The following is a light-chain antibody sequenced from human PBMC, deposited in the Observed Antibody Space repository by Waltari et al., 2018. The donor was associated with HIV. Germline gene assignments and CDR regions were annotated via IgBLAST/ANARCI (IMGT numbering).Light chain of an antibody. CDR3: AVLDDTLGGGV. Sequence: QSVLTQPPSASGTPGQKVTIYCSGGTANIGANFVFWFQQFPGTAPKLLIYRDNLRPSGVPARFSGSKSGTSASLTISGLRSDDEAHYFCAVLDDTLGGGVFGGGTKLTVL. CDR1: TANIGANF. J-gene: IGLJ2*01. CDR2: RDN. V-gene: IGLV1-47*01.